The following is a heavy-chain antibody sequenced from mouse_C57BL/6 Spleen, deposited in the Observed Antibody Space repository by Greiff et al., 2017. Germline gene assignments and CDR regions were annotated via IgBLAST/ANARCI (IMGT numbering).Heavy chain of an antibody. V-gene: IGHV5-17*01. J-gene: IGHJ1*03. CDR1: GFTFSDYG. CDR3: ARQDYGSSYWYFDV. D-gene: IGHD1-1*01. CDR2: ISSGSSTI. Sequence: DVMLVESGGGLVKPGGSLKLSCAASGFTFSDYGMHWVRQAPEKGLEWVAYISSGSSTIYYADTVKGRFTISRDNAKNTLFLQMTSLRSEDTAMYYCARQDYGSSYWYFDVWGTGTTVTVSS.